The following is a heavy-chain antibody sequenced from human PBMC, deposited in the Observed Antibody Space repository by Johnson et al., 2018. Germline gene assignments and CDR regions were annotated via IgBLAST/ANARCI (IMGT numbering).Heavy chain of an antibody. Sequence: VQLVESGGGVVQXGRSLRLXCAASGFTFSSYGMHWVRQAPGKGLEWVAVISHDGSNKYYADSVKGRFTISRDNSKNTLYLQMNSRRAEETAVDYCSKDERPVNSGAFDIWGQGTMVTVSS. CDR1: GFTFSSYG. CDR2: ISHDGSNK. D-gene: IGHD4-23*01. V-gene: IGHV3-30*18. J-gene: IGHJ3*02. CDR3: SKDERPVNSGAFDI.